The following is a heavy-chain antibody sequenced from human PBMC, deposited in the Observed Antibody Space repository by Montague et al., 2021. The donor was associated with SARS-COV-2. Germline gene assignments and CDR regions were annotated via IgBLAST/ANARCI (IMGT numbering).Heavy chain of an antibody. CDR3: ARRIHGTYYFDY. CDR2: IYPGDSDT. V-gene: IGHV5-51*01. J-gene: IGHJ4*02. D-gene: IGHD1-14*01. CDR1: GYRFSSYW. Sequence: QSGAEVKKPRESLKISCKGSGYRFSSYWIGWVRQMSGKGLEWMGIIYPGDSDTRYSPSFQGQVTISADKSITTAYLQWSSLKASDTAMYYCARRIHGTYYFDYWGQGTLVTVSS.